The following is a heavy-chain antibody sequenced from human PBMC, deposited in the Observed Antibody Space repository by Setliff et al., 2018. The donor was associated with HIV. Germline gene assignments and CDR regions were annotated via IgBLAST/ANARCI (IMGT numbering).Heavy chain of an antibody. J-gene: IGHJ4*02. CDR3: ARVGRIYYFEH. V-gene: IGHV3-48*02. Sequence: GGSLRLSCAASGFSFSSYSMNWVRQAPGKGLEWIAYINTATVTTTVYYADSVKGRFTVSRDNAKNSLFLDMNSLRDDDSAVYYCARVGRIYYFEHWGQGTVVTVSS. CDR2: INTATVTTT. CDR1: GFSFSSYS. D-gene: IGHD1-26*01.